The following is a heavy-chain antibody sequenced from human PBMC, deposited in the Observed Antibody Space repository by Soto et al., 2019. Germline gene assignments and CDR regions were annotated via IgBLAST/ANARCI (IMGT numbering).Heavy chain of an antibody. Sequence: ASVKVSCKASGYTFTSYDINWVRQATGQGLEWMGWMNPNSGNTGYAQKFQGRVTMTRNTSISTAYMELSSLRSEDTAVYYCARRVETIDDAFDIWGQGTMVTVSS. CDR1: GYTFTSYD. CDR3: ARRVETIDDAFDI. CDR2: MNPNSGNT. J-gene: IGHJ3*02. V-gene: IGHV1-8*01.